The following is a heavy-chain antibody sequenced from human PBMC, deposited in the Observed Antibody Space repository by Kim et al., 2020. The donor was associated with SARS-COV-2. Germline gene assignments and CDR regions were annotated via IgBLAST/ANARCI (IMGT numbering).Heavy chain of an antibody. CDR3: ASLRREGYNNYFDN. V-gene: IGHV4-39*01. CDR1: GGSISISSYS. Sequence: SETLSLTCTVSGGSISISSYSWGWIRQPPGKGLDWIGNFYFSGSTYYHPSLKSRVTISVDTSKNQFSLKLSSVTATDTAVYYCASLRREGYNNYFDNWGQGTLVTVSS. CDR2: FYFSGST. D-gene: IGHD3-16*01. J-gene: IGHJ4*02.